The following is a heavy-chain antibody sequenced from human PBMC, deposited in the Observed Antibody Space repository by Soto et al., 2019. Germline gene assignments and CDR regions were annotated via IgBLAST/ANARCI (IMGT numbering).Heavy chain of an antibody. Sequence: QVQLVQSGAEVKKPGASVKVSCKASGYTFTGYYMHWVRQAPGQGLEWMGWINPNSGGTNYAQKFQGWVTMTRDTSISTAYMELSRLRSDDTAVYYCARNMANDYGGNAKWGAFDIWGQGTMVTVSS. D-gene: IGHD4-17*01. CDR1: GYTFTGYY. CDR3: ARNMANDYGGNAKWGAFDI. J-gene: IGHJ3*02. V-gene: IGHV1-2*04. CDR2: INPNSGGT.